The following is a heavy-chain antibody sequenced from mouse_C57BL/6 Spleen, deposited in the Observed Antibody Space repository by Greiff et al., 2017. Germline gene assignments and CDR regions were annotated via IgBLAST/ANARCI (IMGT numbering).Heavy chain of an antibody. CDR2: ISGGGGNT. Sequence: EVMLVESGGGLVKPGGSLKLSCAASGFTFSSYTMSWVRQTPEKRLEWVATISGGGGNTYYPDSVKGRFTISRDNAKNTLYLQMSSLRSEDTAVYYCARLTTVVPYFDYWGQGTTLTVSS. J-gene: IGHJ2*01. V-gene: IGHV5-9*01. D-gene: IGHD1-1*01. CDR3: ARLTTVVPYFDY. CDR1: GFTFSSYT.